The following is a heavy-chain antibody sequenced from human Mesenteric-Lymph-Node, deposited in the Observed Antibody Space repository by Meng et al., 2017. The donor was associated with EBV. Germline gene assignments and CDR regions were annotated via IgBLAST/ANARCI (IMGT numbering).Heavy chain of an antibody. V-gene: IGHV1-18*01. J-gene: IGHJ5*02. CDR3: ATDTGRVINNLFDP. CDR1: GYSFSSYG. CDR2: ISAYNGNI. D-gene: IGHD3-22*01. Sequence: QVQLVQSWAEVKKPGASVKVSCKASGYSFSSYGISWVRQAPGQGLEWMGWISAYNGNINYAQKFQGRVTMTTDTSTSTAYMELRSLRSDDTAVYYCATDTGRVINNLFDPWGQGTLVTVSS.